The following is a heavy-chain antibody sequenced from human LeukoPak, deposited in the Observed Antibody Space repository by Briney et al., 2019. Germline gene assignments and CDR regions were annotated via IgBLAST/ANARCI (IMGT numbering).Heavy chain of an antibody. Sequence: SQTLSLTCTVSGGSISSGGYYWSWIRQHPGKGLEWIGYIYYSGSTYYNPSLKSRVTISVDTSKNQFSLKLSPVAAADTAVYYCAREPGIAVAGTEWFDPWGQGTLVTVSS. CDR2: IYYSGST. D-gene: IGHD6-19*01. CDR1: GGSISSGGYY. J-gene: IGHJ5*02. CDR3: AREPGIAVAGTEWFDP. V-gene: IGHV4-31*03.